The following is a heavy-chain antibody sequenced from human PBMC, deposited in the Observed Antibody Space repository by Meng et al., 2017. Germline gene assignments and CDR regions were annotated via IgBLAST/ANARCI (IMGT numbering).Heavy chain of an antibody. Sequence: SVKVSCKASGGTFSSYAISWVRQAPGQGLEWMGGIIPIFGTANYEQKFQGRVTITADKSTSTDYMELSSLRSEDTAVYYCARARGDDILTGLIDYWGQGTLVTVSS. CDR2: IIPIFGTA. V-gene: IGHV1-69*06. CDR1: GGTFSSYA. J-gene: IGHJ4*02. D-gene: IGHD3-9*01. CDR3: ARARGDDILTGLIDY.